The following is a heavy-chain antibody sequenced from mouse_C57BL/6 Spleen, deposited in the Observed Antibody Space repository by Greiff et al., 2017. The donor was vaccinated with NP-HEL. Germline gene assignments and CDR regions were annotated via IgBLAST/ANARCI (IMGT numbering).Heavy chain of an antibody. Sequence: VQLQQPGAELVKPGASVKLSCKASGYTFTSYWMHWVKQRPGQGLEWIGMIHPNSGSTNYNEKFKSKATLTVDKSSSTAYMQLSSLTSEDSAVYYCANLLWLRRGAMDYWGQGTSVTVSS. CDR3: ANLLWLRRGAMDY. J-gene: IGHJ4*01. CDR2: IHPNSGST. CDR1: GYTFTSYW. D-gene: IGHD2-2*01. V-gene: IGHV1-64*01.